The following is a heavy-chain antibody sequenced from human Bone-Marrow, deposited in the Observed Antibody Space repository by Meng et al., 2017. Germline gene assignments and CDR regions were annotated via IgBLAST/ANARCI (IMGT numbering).Heavy chain of an antibody. D-gene: IGHD6-13*01. Sequence: GESLKISCAVSGFSFSGYWMSWVREAPGKGLEWVSMINEDGSERYYVDSVRGRFTISRDNAKNSLYLQMTSLRAEDTAVYYCVRAHLSSSWTWYYYYGMDYWGQGTMVTVSS. V-gene: IGHV3-7*01. CDR2: INEDGSER. CDR3: VRAHLSSSWTWYYYYGMDY. J-gene: IGHJ6*02. CDR1: GFSFSGYW.